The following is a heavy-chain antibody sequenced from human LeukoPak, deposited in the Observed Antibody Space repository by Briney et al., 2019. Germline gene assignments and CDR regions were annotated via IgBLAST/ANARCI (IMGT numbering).Heavy chain of an antibody. CDR3: ASGGDYYDSSGKGDY. J-gene: IGHJ4*02. CDR1: GFTVSSNY. D-gene: IGHD3-22*01. Sequence: SGGSLRLFCAASGFTVSSNYMSWVRQAPGKGLEWVSVIYSGGSTYYADSVKGRFTISRDNSKNTLYLQMNSLRAEDTAVYYCASGGDYYDSSGKGDYWGQRTLVTVSS. CDR2: IYSGGST. V-gene: IGHV3-53*01.